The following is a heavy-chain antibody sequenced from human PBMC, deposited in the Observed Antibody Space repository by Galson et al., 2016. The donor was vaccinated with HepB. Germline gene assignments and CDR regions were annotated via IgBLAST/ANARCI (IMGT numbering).Heavy chain of an antibody. D-gene: IGHD5-24*01. V-gene: IGHV1-18*04. Sequence: SVKVSCKASGYTFTNYGISWVRQAPGQGLEWMGWISGYNGATDSAQKLQGRVTMTTATSTNTAYLELRSLRSADTAVYYCARTKPTGCENGYYHDYHYMDVWDKGTTVTVSS. CDR3: ARTKPTGCENGYYHDYHYMDV. CDR1: GYTFTNYG. CDR2: ISGYNGAT. J-gene: IGHJ6*03.